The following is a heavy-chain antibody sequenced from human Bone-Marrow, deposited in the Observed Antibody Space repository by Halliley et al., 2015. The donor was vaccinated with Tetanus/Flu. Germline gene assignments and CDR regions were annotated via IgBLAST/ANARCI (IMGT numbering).Heavy chain of an antibody. CDR1: GGSFSNYY. CDR3: ARDLQFGEFSRGFGP. D-gene: IGHD3-10*01. J-gene: IGHJ5*02. V-gene: IGHV4-59*01. Sequence: TLSLTCTISGGSFSNYYWSWIRQPPGKGLEWIGYVDYSGYTSYNPSLKSRVTISLDTSKNRFSLKLSSATAADTAVYYCARDLQFGEFSRGFGPWGQGTLVTVS. CDR2: VDYSGYT.